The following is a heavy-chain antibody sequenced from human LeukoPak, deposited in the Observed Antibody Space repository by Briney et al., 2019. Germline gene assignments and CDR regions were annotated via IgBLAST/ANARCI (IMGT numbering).Heavy chain of an antibody. D-gene: IGHD2-21*02. CDR2: ISMYNGKT. CDR1: GYTFSSYG. V-gene: IGHV1-18*04. J-gene: IGHJ4*02. CDR3: ASNPRGDSWTFDY. Sequence: GASVKVSCKGSGYTFSSYGVNWVCQGPGQGNGWRGGISMYNGKTEYVQILQGRVTITTDTATSTVYMELTSLRSDDPAVYYCASNPRGDSWTFDYWGQGTLVTVSS.